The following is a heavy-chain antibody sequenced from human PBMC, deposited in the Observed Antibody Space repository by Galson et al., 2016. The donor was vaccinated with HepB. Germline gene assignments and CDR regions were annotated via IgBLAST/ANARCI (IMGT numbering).Heavy chain of an antibody. CDR3: ARDLAPSADAFFDQ. V-gene: IGHV4-4*02. CDR2: MFHSGTT. J-gene: IGHJ4*02. Sequence: ETLSLTCDVSGDSITIRSWWHWARQPPGKGLEWIGEMFHSGTTYYNPSLRSRVTLSVDKSKNQFSLKANSVTAADTAVYYCARDLAPSADAFFDQWGQGTLVTVSS. D-gene: IGHD6-13*01. CDR1: GDSITIRSW.